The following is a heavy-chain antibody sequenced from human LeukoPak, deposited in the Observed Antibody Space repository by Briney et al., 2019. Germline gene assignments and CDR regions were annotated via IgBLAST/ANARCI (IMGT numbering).Heavy chain of an antibody. CDR2: IRRITNTI. J-gene: IGHJ6*04. D-gene: IGHD3-10*01. Sequence: GGSLRLSCAASGFTFSSYSMNWVRQAPGKGLEWGSSIRRITNTIYHADSVNGQFTNSRDNGKNTLYLQMNSLGAEDTAGYSCAGRDYLDVWGKGTTVIVSS. V-gene: IGHV3-48*01. CDR1: GFTFSSYS. CDR3: AGRDYLDV.